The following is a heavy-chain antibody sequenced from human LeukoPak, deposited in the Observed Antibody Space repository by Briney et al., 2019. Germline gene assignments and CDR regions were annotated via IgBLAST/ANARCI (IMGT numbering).Heavy chain of an antibody. V-gene: IGHV3-30*02. J-gene: IGHJ4*02. CDR1: GFTFSSYG. CDR2: IRYDGSNK. CDR3: AKVLAAGTFYFDY. Sequence: PGGSLRLSCAASGFTFSSYGMHWVRQAPGKGLEWVAFIRYDGSNKYYADSVKGRFTISRDNSKNTLYLQMNSLRAEDTAVYYCAKVLAAGTFYFDYWGQGTLVTVSS. D-gene: IGHD6-13*01.